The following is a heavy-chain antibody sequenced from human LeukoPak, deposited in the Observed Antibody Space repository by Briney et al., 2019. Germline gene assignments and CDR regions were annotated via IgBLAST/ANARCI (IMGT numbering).Heavy chain of an antibody. D-gene: IGHD5-12*01. CDR3: TTATELIVATIPDY. V-gene: IGHV3-15*01. J-gene: IGHJ4*02. CDR1: GFTFSDVW. CDR2: IKTKTDGAAT. Sequence: KPGGSLTLSCAASGFTFSDVWMTWVRQAPGKGMEWVGRIKTKTDGAATDYAAPVKGRFTILRDDSENMLYLQMKSLKTEDTALYYCTTATELIVATIPDYWSQGTLVTVSS.